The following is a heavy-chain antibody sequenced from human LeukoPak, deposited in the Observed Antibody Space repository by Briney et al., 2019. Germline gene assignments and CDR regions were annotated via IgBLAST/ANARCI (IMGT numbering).Heavy chain of an antibody. CDR2: MSYDGSNK. Sequence: PGGSLRLSCAASGFTFSSYAMHWVRQAPGKGLEWVAVMSYDGSNKYYADSVKGRFTISRDNSKNTLYLQMNSLRAEDTAVYYCARDPPGSGSYSFDYWGQGTLVTVSS. V-gene: IGHV3-30-3*01. CDR1: GFTFSSYA. CDR3: ARDPPGSGSYSFDY. J-gene: IGHJ4*02. D-gene: IGHD3-10*01.